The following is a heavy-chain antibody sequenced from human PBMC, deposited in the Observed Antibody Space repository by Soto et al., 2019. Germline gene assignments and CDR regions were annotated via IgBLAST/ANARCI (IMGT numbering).Heavy chain of an antibody. CDR3: AGLYPYESSGYHLNY. D-gene: IGHD3-22*01. CDR1: GGSLSDYY. CDR2: INHRGTT. Sequence: SETLSLTCAVYGGSLSDYYWNWLRQPPGKGLEWIGEINHRGTTSYNPSLKSRVDISVDTAMTQFSLKLRSVTAADTAIYYCAGLYPYESSGYHLNYWGQGTQVTVSS. J-gene: IGHJ4*02. V-gene: IGHV4-34*01.